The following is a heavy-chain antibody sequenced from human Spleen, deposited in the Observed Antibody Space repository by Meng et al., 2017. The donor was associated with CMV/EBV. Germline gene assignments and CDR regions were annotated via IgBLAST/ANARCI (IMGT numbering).Heavy chain of an antibody. J-gene: IGHJ4*02. CDR3: ARDETNAMAAAGPFHY. D-gene: IGHD6-13*01. V-gene: IGHV1-69*05. CDR2: IIPIFGTP. Sequence: NWVRQAPGQGLEWMGGIIPIFGTPDYAQKFQGRVTITTDESTSTAYMELSSLRSEDTAVYYCARDETNAMAAAGPFHYWGQGTLVTVSS.